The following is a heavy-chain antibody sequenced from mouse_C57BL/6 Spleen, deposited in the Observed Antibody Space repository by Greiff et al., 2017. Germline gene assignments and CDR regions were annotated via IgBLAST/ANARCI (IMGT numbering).Heavy chain of an antibody. D-gene: IGHD1-1*01. Sequence: QVQLQQPGAELVKPGASVKLSCKASGYTFTSYWMHWVKQRPGQGLEWIGMIHPNSGSTNYNEKFKSNATLTVDKSSSTGYMQLSSLTSEDSAVYYCARFITTVGATRLYAMGYGGQGASVTVSS. CDR2: IHPNSGST. CDR1: GYTFTSYW. J-gene: IGHJ4*01. CDR3: ARFITTVGATRLYAMGY. V-gene: IGHV1-64*01.